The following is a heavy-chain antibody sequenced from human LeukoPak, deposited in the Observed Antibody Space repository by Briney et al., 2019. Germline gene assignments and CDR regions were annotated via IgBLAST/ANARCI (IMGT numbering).Heavy chain of an antibody. CDR2: INHIGSN. V-gene: IGHV4-34*01. J-gene: IGHJ4*02. CDR1: GGSFDSYY. CDR3: ASATSAPQVYHSEY. D-gene: IGHD1-14*01. Sequence: SETLSLTCAVYGGSFDSYYWTWIRQPPGKGLEWIGEINHIGSNNYNPSLKSRVTILIDTSKNQFSLQLTSVTAADTAVYFCASATSAPQVYHSEYRGQGTLITVS.